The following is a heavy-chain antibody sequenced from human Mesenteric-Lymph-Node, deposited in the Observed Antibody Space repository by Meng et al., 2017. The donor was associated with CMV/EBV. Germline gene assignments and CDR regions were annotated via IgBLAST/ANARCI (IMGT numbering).Heavy chain of an antibody. CDR3: TTVYCSSTSCYKGLDY. CDR1: GFTFSNAW. Sequence: GESLKISCAASGFTFSNAWMSRVRQAPGKGLEWVGRIKSKTDGGTTDYAAPVKGRFTISRDDSKNTLYLQMNSLKTEDTAVYYCTTVYCSSTSCYKGLDYWGQGTLVTVSS. CDR2: IKSKTDGGTT. V-gene: IGHV3-15*01. D-gene: IGHD2-2*02. J-gene: IGHJ4*02.